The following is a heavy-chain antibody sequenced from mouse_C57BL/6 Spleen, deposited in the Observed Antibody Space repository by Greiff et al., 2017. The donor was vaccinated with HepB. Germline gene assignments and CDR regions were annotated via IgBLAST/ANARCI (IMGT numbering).Heavy chain of an antibody. CDR1: GYTFTSYW. V-gene: IGHV1-55*01. CDR2: IYPGSGST. D-gene: IGHD1-1*01. CDR3: ARSKDYYGSSYPFAY. J-gene: IGHJ3*01. Sequence: VQLQQPGAELVKPGASVKMSCKASGYTFTSYWITWVKQRPGQGLEWIGDIYPGSGSTNYNEKFKSKATLTVDTSSSTAYMQLSSLTSEDSAVYYCARSKDYYGSSYPFAYWGQGTLVTVSA.